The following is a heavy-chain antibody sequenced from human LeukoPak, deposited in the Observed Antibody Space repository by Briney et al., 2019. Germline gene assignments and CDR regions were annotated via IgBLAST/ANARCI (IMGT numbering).Heavy chain of an antibody. CDR3: ARGTVSGQDYYYMDV. Sequence: ASVKVSCKASGYTFTSYGINWVRQAPGQGLEWVGWISGNNGKTNYAQKLQGRVTMTTDTSTSTVYMELRSLRSDDTAVYHCARGTVSGQDYYYMDVWGTGTTVSVSS. CDR1: GYTFTSYG. V-gene: IGHV1-18*01. D-gene: IGHD2-15*01. CDR2: ISGNNGKT. J-gene: IGHJ6*03.